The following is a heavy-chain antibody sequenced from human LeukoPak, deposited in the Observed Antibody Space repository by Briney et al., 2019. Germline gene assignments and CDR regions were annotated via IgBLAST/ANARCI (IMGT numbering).Heavy chain of an antibody. CDR2: INPKSGGT. V-gene: IGHV1-2*02. J-gene: IGHJ4*02. D-gene: IGHD6-19*01. CDR1: GYNFPAYY. Sequence: ASVKASCKASGYNFPAYYMHWVRQAPGQGPEWMGWINPKSGGTSYEQKFQGRVTMTRDTSITTAYMELNTLTSDDTAVYYCARDPSVGGYLYYSDYWGQGTLVTVSS. CDR3: ARDPSVGGYLYYSDY.